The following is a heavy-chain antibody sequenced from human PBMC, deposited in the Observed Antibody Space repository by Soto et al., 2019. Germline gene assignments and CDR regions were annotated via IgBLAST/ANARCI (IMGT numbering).Heavy chain of an antibody. CDR1: EGTFNSYA. CDR2: INPYYNTL. V-gene: IGHV1-69*01. CDR3: ASGARRWYPYFFDS. J-gene: IGHJ4*02. Sequence: QAQVVQSGAEVRKPGSSVKLSCKASEGTFNSYAIAWVRQAPGQGLEWMGGINPYYNTLNYAQKFQDRVTITADDSTNTVYMELSSLRSDDTAVYFCASGARRWYPYFFDSWAQGTLVTVSS. D-gene: IGHD6-13*01.